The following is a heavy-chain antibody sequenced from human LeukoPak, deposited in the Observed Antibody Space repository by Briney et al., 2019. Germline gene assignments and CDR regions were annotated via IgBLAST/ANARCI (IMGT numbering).Heavy chain of an antibody. J-gene: IGHJ4*02. Sequence: PGGSLRLSCAASGFTVSSNYMTWVRQAPGKGLEWVSLIYSGGSTYYADSVKGRFTISRDNSKNTLYLQMNSLRAEDTAVYYCARAVDTAMIDYWGQGTLVTVSS. CDR2: IYSGGST. CDR1: GFTVSSNY. V-gene: IGHV3-53*01. CDR3: ARAVDTAMIDY. D-gene: IGHD5-18*01.